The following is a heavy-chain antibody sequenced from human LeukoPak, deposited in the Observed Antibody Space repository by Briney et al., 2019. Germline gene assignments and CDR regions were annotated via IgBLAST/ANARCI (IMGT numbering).Heavy chain of an antibody. D-gene: IGHD1-26*01. CDR3: ARDWAGSPRRKFDY. CDR1: GYTFTSYG. CDR2: ISAYNGNT. V-gene: IGHV1-18*01. Sequence: APVKVSCKASGYTFTSYGISWVRQAAGQGLEWMGWISAYNGNTNYAQKLQGRVTMTTDTSTSTAYMELRSLRSDDTAVYYCARDWAGSPRRKFDYWGQGTLVTVSS. J-gene: IGHJ4*02.